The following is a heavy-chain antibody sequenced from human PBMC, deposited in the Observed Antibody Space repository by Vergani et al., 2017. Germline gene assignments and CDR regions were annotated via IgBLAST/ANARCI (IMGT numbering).Heavy chain of an antibody. CDR3: APPLGAVAGLFDY. V-gene: IGHV3-33*01. D-gene: IGHD6-19*01. Sequence: QVQLVESGGGVVQPGRSLRLSCAASGFTFSSYGMHWVRQAPGKGLEWVAVIWYDGSNKYYADSVKGRFTISRDNSKNTLYLQMNSLRAEDTAVYYCAPPLGAVAGLFDYWGQGTLVTVSS. CDR2: IWYDGSNK. J-gene: IGHJ4*02. CDR1: GFTFSSYG.